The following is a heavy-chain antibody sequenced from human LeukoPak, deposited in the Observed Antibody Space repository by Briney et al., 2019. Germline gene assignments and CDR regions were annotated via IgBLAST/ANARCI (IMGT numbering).Heavy chain of an antibody. CDR1: GGSFSGYY. D-gene: IGHD2-2*01. J-gene: IGHJ5*02. Sequence: SETLSLTCAVYGGSFSGYYWSWIRQPPGKGLEWIGEINHSGRTNYNPSLKSRVTISVDTSKNQFSLKLSSVTAADTAVYYCARIVVVPAAINWFDPWGQGTLVTVSS. V-gene: IGHV4-34*01. CDR3: ARIVVVPAAINWFDP. CDR2: INHSGRT.